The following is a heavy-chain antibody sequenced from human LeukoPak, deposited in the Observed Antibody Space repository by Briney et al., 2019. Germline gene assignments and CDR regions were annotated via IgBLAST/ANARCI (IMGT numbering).Heavy chain of an antibody. V-gene: IGHV3-23*01. Sequence: PPGGSLRLSCAASGFTFSSYAMSWVRQAPGKGLEWVSAISGSGGSTYYPGSVKGRFTISRENAKNSLYLQMNSLRAGDTAVYYCARGYYDSSGYYSFDYWGQGTLVTVSS. J-gene: IGHJ4*02. CDR1: GFTFSSYA. D-gene: IGHD3-22*01. CDR2: ISGSGGST. CDR3: ARGYYDSSGYYSFDY.